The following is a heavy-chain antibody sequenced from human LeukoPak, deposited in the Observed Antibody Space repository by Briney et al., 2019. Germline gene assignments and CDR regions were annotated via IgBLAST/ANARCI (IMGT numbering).Heavy chain of an antibody. CDR3: VKDFCRGGNCPFPFFDS. V-gene: IGHV3-23*01. CDR1: GFTISGHA. CDR2: TVAGYSET. Sequence: PGGSLRLSGVASGFTISGHAMSWVRQAPAKGLEWVSITVAGYSETHYADSVRGRFTISRDDSSNTLSLEMNSLRADDTGTYYCVKDFCRGGNCPFPFFDSWGQGTVVTVSS. D-gene: IGHD4-23*01. J-gene: IGHJ4*02.